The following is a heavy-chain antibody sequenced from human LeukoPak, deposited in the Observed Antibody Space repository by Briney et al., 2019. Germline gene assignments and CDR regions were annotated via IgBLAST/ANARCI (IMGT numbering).Heavy chain of an antibody. CDR3: SLARPEYPYGMDV. Sequence: SQTLSRNCAISGDSVSSISVAWHWIRQSPSRGLEWLGRTYYRSKWYYEYAVSAKSRINISPDTSKNQFSLQLTSVTPEDKAVYDCSLARPEYPYGMDVWGQGATVTVSS. J-gene: IGHJ6*02. D-gene: IGHD2-2*02. CDR2: TYYRSKWYY. V-gene: IGHV6-1*01. CDR1: GDSVSSISVA.